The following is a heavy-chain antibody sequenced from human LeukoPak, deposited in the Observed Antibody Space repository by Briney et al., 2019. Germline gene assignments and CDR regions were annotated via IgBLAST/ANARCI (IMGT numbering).Heavy chain of an antibody. J-gene: IGHJ4*02. V-gene: IGHV4-31*02. CDR1: GFTFSSNA. D-gene: IGHD1-26*01. CDR3: ARVQSSGSYRHFDY. Sequence: LRLSCAGSGFTFSSNAMSWVRQHPGKGLEWIGYIYYSGSTYYNPSLKSRVTISVDTSKNQFSLKLSSVTAADTAVYYCARVQSSGSYRHFDYWGQGTLVTVSS. CDR2: IYYSGST.